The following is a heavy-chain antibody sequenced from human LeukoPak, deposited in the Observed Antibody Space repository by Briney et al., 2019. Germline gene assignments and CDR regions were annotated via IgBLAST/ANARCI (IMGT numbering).Heavy chain of an antibody. Sequence: GGSLRLSCAASEFSVGSNYMTWVRQAPGKGLEWVSLIYSVGSTYYADSVKGRFTISRDNAKNSLYLQMNSLRAEDTAVYYCARERRYYDFWSGYYNYYYYYMDVWGKGTTVTVSS. CDR3: ARERRYYDFWSGYYNYYYYYMDV. CDR1: EFSVGSNY. D-gene: IGHD3-3*01. V-gene: IGHV3-66*01. J-gene: IGHJ6*03. CDR2: IYSVGST.